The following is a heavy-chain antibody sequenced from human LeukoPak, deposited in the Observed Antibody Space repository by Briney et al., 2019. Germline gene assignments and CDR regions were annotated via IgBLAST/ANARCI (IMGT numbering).Heavy chain of an antibody. CDR1: GCTFTGYY. V-gene: IGHV1-2*02. Sequence: ASVKVSCKASGCTFTGYYMHWVRQAPGQGLEWMGWINPNSGGTNYAQKFQGRVTMTRDTSISTAYMELSRLRSDDTAVYYCAREGTYYYYYMDVWGKGTTVTVSS. J-gene: IGHJ6*03. CDR2: INPNSGGT. CDR3: AREGTYYYYYMDV. D-gene: IGHD1-1*01.